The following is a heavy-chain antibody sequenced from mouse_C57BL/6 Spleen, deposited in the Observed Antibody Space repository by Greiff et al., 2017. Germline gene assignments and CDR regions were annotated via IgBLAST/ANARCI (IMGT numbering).Heavy chain of an antibody. Sequence: EVMLVESGGGLVQPGGSLKLSCAASGFTFSDYGMAWVRQAPRKGPEWVAFISNLAYSIYYADTVTGRFTISRENAKNTLYLEMSSLRSEDTAMYYCARQDSNYDYAMDYWGQGTSVTVSS. D-gene: IGHD2-5*01. CDR2: ISNLAYSI. J-gene: IGHJ4*01. CDR3: ARQDSNYDYAMDY. CDR1: GFTFSDYG. V-gene: IGHV5-15*04.